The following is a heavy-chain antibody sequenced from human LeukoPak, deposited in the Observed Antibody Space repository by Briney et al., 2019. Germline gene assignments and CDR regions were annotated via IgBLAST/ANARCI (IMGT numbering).Heavy chain of an antibody. Sequence: GRSLRLSCAASGFTFDDYAMHWVRQAPGKGLEWVSGISWNSDSIGYADSVKGRFTISRDNAKNSLYLQMNSLRAEDMALYYCAKDIRGGEGSYYYDWDAFDIWGQGTMVTVSS. CDR2: ISWNSDSI. D-gene: IGHD3-22*01. V-gene: IGHV3-9*03. CDR1: GFTFDDYA. J-gene: IGHJ3*02. CDR3: AKDIRGGEGSYYYDWDAFDI.